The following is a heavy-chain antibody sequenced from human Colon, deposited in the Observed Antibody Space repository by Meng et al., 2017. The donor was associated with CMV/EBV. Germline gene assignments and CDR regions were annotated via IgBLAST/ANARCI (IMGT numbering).Heavy chain of an antibody. J-gene: IGHJ4*02. CDR2: ISWDGDTT. V-gene: IGHV3-43D*03. Sequence: GGSLRLSCAASGFTFDDYAMHWVRQAPGKGLEWVSLISWDGDTTYYADSVKGRFTISRDNSKNSLYLQMNSLRAEDTALYYCAKVSQGHCELWYFDYWGQGTLVTVSS. CDR1: GFTFDDYA. D-gene: IGHD3-16*01. CDR3: AKVSQGHCELWYFDY.